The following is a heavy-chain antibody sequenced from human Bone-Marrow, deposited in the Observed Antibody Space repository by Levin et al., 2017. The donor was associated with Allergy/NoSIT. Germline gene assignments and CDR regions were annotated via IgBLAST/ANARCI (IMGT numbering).Heavy chain of an antibody. CDR3: AKDIGGYYDPLDY. Sequence: GESLKISCAASGFTFSKYAMNWVRQAPGKGLEWVSAISGSGADTYYADSVKGRFTISKDNSKNTLSLQMNSLRAEDTAIYYCAKDIGGYYDPLDYWGQGNLVTVSS. D-gene: IGHD2-21*02. CDR1: GFTFSKYA. V-gene: IGHV3-23*01. J-gene: IGHJ4*02. CDR2: ISGSGADT.